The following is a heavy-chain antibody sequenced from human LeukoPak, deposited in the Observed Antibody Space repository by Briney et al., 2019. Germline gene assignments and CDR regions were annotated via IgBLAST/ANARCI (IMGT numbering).Heavy chain of an antibody. J-gene: IGHJ4*02. D-gene: IGHD3-3*01. CDR2: INHSGNT. CDR3: ARGGRAFGVVRYYFDY. V-gene: IGHV4-34*01. Sequence: SETLSLTCAVYGGSFSGYYWSWIRQPPGKGLEWIGEINHSGNTNYNPSLKSRITISVDTSKNQFSLKLSSVSAADTAVYYCARGGRAFGVVRYYFDYWGQGTLVTVSS. CDR1: GGSFSGYY.